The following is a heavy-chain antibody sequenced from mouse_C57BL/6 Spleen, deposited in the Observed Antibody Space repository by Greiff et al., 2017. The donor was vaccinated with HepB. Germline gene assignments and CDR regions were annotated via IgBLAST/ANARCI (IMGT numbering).Heavy chain of an antibody. Sequence: EVQVVESGGGLVQPGGSLKLSCAASGFTFSDYYMYWVRQTPEKRLEWVAYISNGGGSTYYPDTVKGRFTISRDNAKNTLYLQMSRLKSEDTAMYYCARQPLGYFDVWGTGTTVTVSS. CDR3: ARQPLGYFDV. CDR2: ISNGGGST. V-gene: IGHV5-12*01. J-gene: IGHJ1*03. CDR1: GFTFSDYY.